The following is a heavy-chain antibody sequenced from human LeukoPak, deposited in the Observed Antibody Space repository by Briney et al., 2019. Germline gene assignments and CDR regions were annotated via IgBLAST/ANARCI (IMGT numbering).Heavy chain of an antibody. CDR1: GGSISSGDYY. D-gene: IGHD2-2*01. CDR2: IYYSGST. Sequence: SETLSLTCTVSGGSISSGDYYWSWIRQPPGKGLEWIGYIYYSGSTYYNPSLKSRVTISVDTSKNQFSLKLSSVTAADTAVYYCARDRGYCSSTSCSNWFDPWGQGTLVTVSS. J-gene: IGHJ5*02. V-gene: IGHV4-30-4*01. CDR3: ARDRGYCSSTSCSNWFDP.